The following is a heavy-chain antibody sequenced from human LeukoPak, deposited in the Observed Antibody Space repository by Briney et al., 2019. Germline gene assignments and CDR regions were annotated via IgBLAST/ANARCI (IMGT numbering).Heavy chain of an antibody. V-gene: IGHV1-3*01. D-gene: IGHD2-15*01. CDR1: GYTFTSYA. CDR2: LNAGKGNT. CDR3: ARSRGWWGALDY. J-gene: IGHJ4*02. Sequence: ASVKVLCRASGYTFTSYAMHGVRQAPGQRLVWMGWLNAGKGNTKYSQKFQGGVTITRDTSASTAYMALSSLRSEDTAVYYCARSRGWWGALDYWGQGNLVTVSS.